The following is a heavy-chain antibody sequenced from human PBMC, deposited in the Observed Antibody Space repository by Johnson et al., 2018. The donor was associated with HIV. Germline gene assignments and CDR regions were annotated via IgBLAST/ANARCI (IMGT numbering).Heavy chain of an antibody. CDR3: ARDGRGLDAFDI. J-gene: IGHJ3*02. D-gene: IGHD3/OR15-3a*01. V-gene: IGHV3-48*02. CDR1: GFTFDDYG. CDR2: ISGSVSTI. Sequence: VQLVESGGGVVRPGGSLRLSCAASGFTFDDYGMSWVRQAPGKGLEWISYISGSVSTIYYADSVKGRFTIYRDTAKNSLYLQMNSLRDVDTAVYYCARDGRGLDAFDIWGQGTMVTVSS.